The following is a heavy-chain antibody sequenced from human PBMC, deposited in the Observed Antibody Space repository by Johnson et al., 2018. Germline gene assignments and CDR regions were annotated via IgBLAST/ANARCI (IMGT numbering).Heavy chain of an antibody. D-gene: IGHD2-2*02. Sequence: QVQLVESGGGVVQXGRSLRLXCAASGFTFSSYGMHWVRQAPGKGLEWVAVISYDGSNKYYADAVKGRFTNSRDNSKNTLYLQRNSLRAEDTAVYYCAKDRSYCSSTSCYTSDYYGMDVWGQGTTVTVSS. V-gene: IGHV3-30*18. J-gene: IGHJ6*02. CDR1: GFTFSSYG. CDR2: ISYDGSNK. CDR3: AKDRSYCSSTSCYTSDYYGMDV.